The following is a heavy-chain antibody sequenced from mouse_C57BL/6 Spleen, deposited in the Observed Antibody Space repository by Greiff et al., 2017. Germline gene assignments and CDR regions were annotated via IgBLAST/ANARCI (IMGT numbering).Heavy chain of an antibody. Sequence: QVQLQQPGAELVRPGTSVKLSCKASGYTFTSYWMHWVKQRPGQGLEWIGVIDPSDSYTNYNQKFKGKATLTVDTSSSTAYMQLSSLTSEDSAVYYCARSENSYYLDYWGQGTTLTVSS. CDR2: IDPSDSYT. CDR3: ARSENSYYLDY. CDR1: GYTFTSYW. V-gene: IGHV1-59*01. J-gene: IGHJ2*01.